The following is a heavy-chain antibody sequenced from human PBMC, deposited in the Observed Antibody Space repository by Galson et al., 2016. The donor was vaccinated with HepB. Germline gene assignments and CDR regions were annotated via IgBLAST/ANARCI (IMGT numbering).Heavy chain of an antibody. J-gene: IGHJ4*02. Sequence: SETLSLTCTVSGGSISSYYWSWIRQPPGKGLEWIGYIYYNGSTNYNPSLKSRVTISVDTSKNQFSLKLTSVTAADTAVYYCAGAPNMYYFDYWGQGTQVTVSS. V-gene: IGHV4-59*08. CDR3: AGAPNMYYFDY. CDR2: IYYNGST. CDR1: GGSISSYY. D-gene: IGHD4/OR15-4a*01.